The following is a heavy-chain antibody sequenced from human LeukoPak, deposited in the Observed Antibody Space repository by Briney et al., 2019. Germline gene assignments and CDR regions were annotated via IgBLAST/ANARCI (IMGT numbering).Heavy chain of an antibody. D-gene: IGHD1-20*01. CDR3: AKANWIDYALDY. V-gene: IGHV3-23*01. CDR1: GFTFSSYA. CDR2: ISGSGAST. J-gene: IGHJ4*02. Sequence: GGSLRLSCAASGFTFSSYAMSWVRQAPGKGLEWVSTISGSGASTYYADSVKGRFTISRDNSKNTLYLQMNSLSAEDTAIYYCAKANWIDYALDYWGQGTLVTVSS.